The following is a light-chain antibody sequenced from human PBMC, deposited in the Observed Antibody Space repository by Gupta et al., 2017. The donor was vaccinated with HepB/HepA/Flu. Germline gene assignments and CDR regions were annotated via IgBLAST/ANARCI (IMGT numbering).Light chain of an antibody. CDR1: QTIGSS. V-gene: IGKV1-39*01. CDR3: QQSFSTPLT. CDR2: GTT. Sequence: DIQMTQSPSSLSASVGDRVTITCRASQTIGSSLNWFQQTPGTAPKLLIYGTTNLQSGVPLRFSGSASGTDFTLTISSLQPEDCAIYYCQQSFSTPLTFGGGTKVEIK. J-gene: IGKJ4*01.